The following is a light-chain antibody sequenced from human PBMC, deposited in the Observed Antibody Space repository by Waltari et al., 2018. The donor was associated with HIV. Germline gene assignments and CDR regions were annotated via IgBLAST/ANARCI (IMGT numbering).Light chain of an antibody. J-gene: IGLJ1*01. CDR3: NSRDTSGNHLEV. V-gene: IGLV6-57*04. CDR2: ANN. CDR1: SGRIASNY. Sequence: NFMLTQPHSVSESPGKTVTISCTRSSGRIASNYVQWYQQRPGGAPTTVIYANNQSPSGVPDRFSGSIDSSSNSASLTSSGLKTDDEADYYCNSRDTSGNHLEVFGTGTKVTVL.